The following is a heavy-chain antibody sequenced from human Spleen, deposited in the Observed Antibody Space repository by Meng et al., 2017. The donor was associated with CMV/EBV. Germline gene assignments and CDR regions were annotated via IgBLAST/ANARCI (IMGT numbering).Heavy chain of an antibody. CDR2: IKQDGSEK. CDR1: GFTFSNYW. CDR3: AKIPYSSSPFYFDY. D-gene: IGHD6-13*01. Sequence: GESLKISCTASGFTFSNYWMNWVRQAPGKGLEWVATIKQDGSEKYYVDSVKGRFTISRDNSKNTLYLQMNSLRAEDTAVYYCAKIPYSSSPFYFDYWGQGTLVTVSS. V-gene: IGHV3-7*03. J-gene: IGHJ4*02.